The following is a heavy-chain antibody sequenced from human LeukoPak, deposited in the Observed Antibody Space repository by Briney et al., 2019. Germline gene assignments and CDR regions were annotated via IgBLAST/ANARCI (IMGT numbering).Heavy chain of an antibody. D-gene: IGHD4-17*01. CDR3: VRVLTVTFDS. J-gene: IGHJ4*02. Sequence: PGRSLRLTCAPSGHTFSTYGMRWGRQAPGKGLEWVALVWSDGTGKFYADCVKGRFTIYRDNSKNTLYLQRNSLRAEDTAVYYCVRVLTVTFDSWGQRTLVTVSS. CDR1: GHTFSTYG. CDR2: VWSDGTGK. V-gene: IGHV3-33*01.